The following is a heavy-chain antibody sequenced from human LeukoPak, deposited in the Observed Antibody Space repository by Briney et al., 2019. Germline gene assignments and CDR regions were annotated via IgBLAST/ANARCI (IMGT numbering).Heavy chain of an antibody. V-gene: IGHV3-11*06. CDR1: GFTFSDYY. D-gene: IGHD6-13*01. CDR2: ISSSSSYT. Sequence: PGGSLRLSCAASGFTFSDYYMSWIRQAPGKGLEWVSYISSSSSYTNYADSVKGRFTISRDNAKNSLYPQMNSLRAEDTAVYYCARSPRIAAAGSYFDYWGQGTLVTVSS. CDR3: ARSPRIAAAGSYFDY. J-gene: IGHJ4*02.